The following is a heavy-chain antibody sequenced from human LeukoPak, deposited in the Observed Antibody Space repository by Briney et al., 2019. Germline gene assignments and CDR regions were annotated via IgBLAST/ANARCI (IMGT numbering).Heavy chain of an antibody. CDR2: IHIYRSNT. V-gene: IGHV1-18*01. CDR3: ARDVGITVAASFAP. D-gene: IGHD2-15*01. Sequence: ASVKVSCKASGYSSTNYGISWVRQAPGQGLEGMGWIHIYRSNTNYAQKFHGRVTMTTDTSTSTVYMEVRGLRSDDTAMYYCARDVGITVAASFAPWGEGTLVTVSS. J-gene: IGHJ5*02. CDR1: GYSSTNYG.